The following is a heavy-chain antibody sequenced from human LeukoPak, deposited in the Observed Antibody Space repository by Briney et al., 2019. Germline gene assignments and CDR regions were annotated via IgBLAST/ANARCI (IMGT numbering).Heavy chain of an antibody. Sequence: GGSLRLSCAASGFTVSSNYMSWVRQAPGKGLEWVSVIYSGGSTDYADSVKGRFTISRDNSKNTLYLQMNSLRAEDTAVYYCAREKRVYSSSWALDYWGQGTLVTVSS. V-gene: IGHV3-53*01. CDR3: AREKRVYSSSWALDY. CDR1: GFTVSSNY. J-gene: IGHJ4*02. D-gene: IGHD6-13*01. CDR2: IYSGGST.